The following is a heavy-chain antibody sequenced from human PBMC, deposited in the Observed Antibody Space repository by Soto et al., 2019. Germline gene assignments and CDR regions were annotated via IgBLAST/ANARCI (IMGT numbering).Heavy chain of an antibody. D-gene: IGHD2-21*01. Sequence: PTETLSLTCTVSGGSISSYDRIWVRQPPGRGLEWIADIYYSGYTSYNPSLKSRVTISIDTSKNQFSLKLSSVTAADTALYYCARVGASFCGGDECYSEGVWIDHWGQGTLVTVYS. J-gene: IGHJ4*02. CDR1: GGSISSYD. V-gene: IGHV4-59*01. CDR2: IYYSGYT. CDR3: ARVGASFCGGDECYSEGVWIDH.